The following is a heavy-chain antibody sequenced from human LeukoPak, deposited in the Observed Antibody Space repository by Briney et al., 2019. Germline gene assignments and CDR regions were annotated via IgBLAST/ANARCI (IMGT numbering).Heavy chain of an antibody. Sequence: GGSLRLSCAASGFTVSSNYMSWVRQAPGKGLEWVSVIYSGGSTYYADSVKGRFTISRDNSKNTLYLQMNSLRAEDTAVYYCARDIGNDYYYMDVWGKGTTVTVSS. CDR1: GFTVSSNY. CDR3: ARDIGNDYYYMDV. J-gene: IGHJ6*03. D-gene: IGHD3-16*02. CDR2: IYSGGST. V-gene: IGHV3-53*01.